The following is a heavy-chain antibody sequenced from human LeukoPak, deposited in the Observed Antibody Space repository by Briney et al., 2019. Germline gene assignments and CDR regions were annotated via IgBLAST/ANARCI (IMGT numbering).Heavy chain of an antibody. J-gene: IGHJ4*02. D-gene: IGHD3-10*01. CDR2: IYYSGST. CDR1: GGSISSHY. V-gene: IGHV4-59*11. CDR3: ASGRGVFDY. Sequence: SGPLSLPCPVSGGSISSHYWSWIRPPPGKGLEWIGYIYYSGSTNYNPSLKSRVTISVDTSKNQFSLKLSSVTAADTAVYYCASGRGVFDYWGQGTLVTVSS.